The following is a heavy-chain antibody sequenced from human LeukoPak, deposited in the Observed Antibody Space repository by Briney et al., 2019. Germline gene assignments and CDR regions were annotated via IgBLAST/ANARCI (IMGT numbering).Heavy chain of an antibody. D-gene: IGHD6-6*01. CDR2: IRYDGSNK. CDR1: GLPFSEYY. Sequence: GGSPRLSCAATGLPFSEYYMSWIRQAPGKGLEGVAFIRYDGSNKYYADSVKGRFTISRDNSKNTLYLQMNSLRAEDTAVYYCVSLYSSSSPFDYWGQGTLVTVSS. V-gene: IGHV3-30*02. CDR3: VSLYSSSSPFDY. J-gene: IGHJ4*02.